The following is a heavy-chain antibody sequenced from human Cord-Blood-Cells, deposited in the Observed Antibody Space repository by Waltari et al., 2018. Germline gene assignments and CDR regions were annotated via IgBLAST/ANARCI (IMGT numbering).Heavy chain of an antibody. D-gene: IGHD6-13*01. CDR3: ARDGVTGQQLVAGFDY. J-gene: IGHJ4*02. CDR2: IIPIVGTA. V-gene: IGHV1-69*01. CDR1: GGTFSSYA. Sequence: QVQLVQSGAEVKKPGSSVKVSCKASGGTFSSYAISWVRQAPGQGLEWMGAIIPIVGTANYAQKCQGRVTISADETTSTAYMELSSLRSEDTAVYYGARDGVTGQQLVAGFDYWGQGTLVTVSS.